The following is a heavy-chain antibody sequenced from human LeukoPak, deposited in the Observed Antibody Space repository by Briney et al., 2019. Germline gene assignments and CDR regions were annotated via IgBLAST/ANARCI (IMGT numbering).Heavy chain of an antibody. CDR2: ISYDGSNK. D-gene: IGHD2-8*01. CDR3: TSSNGALDY. J-gene: IGHJ4*02. V-gene: IGHV3-30*03. Sequence: GGSLRLSCAASGFTFSSYGMNWVRQAPGKGLEWVAVISYDGSNKYYADSVKGRFTISRDNSKNTLYLQMNSLRAEDTAVYYCTSSNGALDYWGQGTLVTVSS. CDR1: GFTFSSYG.